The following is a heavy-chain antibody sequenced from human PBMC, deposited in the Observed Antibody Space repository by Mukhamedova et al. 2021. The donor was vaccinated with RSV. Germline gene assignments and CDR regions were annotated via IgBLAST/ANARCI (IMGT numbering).Heavy chain of an antibody. J-gene: IGHJ6*02. D-gene: IGHD2-2*01. V-gene: IGHV3-21*01. CDR2: ISSSSSYI. CDR3: ARENVVVPAAYYGMDV. Sequence: GKGLEWVSSISSSSSYIYYADSVKARFTISRDNAKNSLYLQMNSLRAEDTAVYYCARENVVVPAAYYGMDVWGQGTTVTVSS.